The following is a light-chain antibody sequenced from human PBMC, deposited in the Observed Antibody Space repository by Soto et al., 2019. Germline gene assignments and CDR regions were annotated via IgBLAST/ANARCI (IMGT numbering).Light chain of an antibody. CDR2: GNS. CDR3: QSYDSSLSEGV. Sequence: QSVLTQPPSVSGAPGQRVTISCTGSSSNIGAGYGVHWYQQLPGTAPKLLIYGNSNRPSGVPDRFSGSKSGTSASLAITGLQAEDEADYYCQSYDSSLSEGVFGTGTKLTV. CDR1: SSNIGAGYG. J-gene: IGLJ1*01. V-gene: IGLV1-40*01.